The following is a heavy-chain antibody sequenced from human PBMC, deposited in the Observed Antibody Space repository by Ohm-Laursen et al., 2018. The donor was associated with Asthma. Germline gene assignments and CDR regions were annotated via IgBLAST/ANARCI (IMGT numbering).Heavy chain of an antibody. V-gene: IGHV4-34*01. CDR3: ARYYKRGYYDSSGCFDY. Sequence: GTLSLTCAVYGGSFSGYYWSWIRQPPGKGLEWIGEINHSGRTNYNPSLKSRVTISVDTSKNQFSLKLSSVTAADTAVYYCARYYKRGYYDSSGCFDYWGQGALVTAAS. D-gene: IGHD3-22*01. CDR2: INHSGRT. CDR1: GGSFSGYY. J-gene: IGHJ4*02.